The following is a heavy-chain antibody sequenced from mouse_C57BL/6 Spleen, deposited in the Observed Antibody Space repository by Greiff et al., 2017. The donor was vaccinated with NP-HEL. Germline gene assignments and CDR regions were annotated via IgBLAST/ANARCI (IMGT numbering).Heavy chain of an antibody. D-gene: IGHD1-1*01. CDR2: LWSGGST. CDR3: ARNDDGSSYGYFDV. V-gene: IGHV2-2*01. CDR1: GFSLTRYG. Sequence: VNLVESGPGLEQPSQSLSITCTVSGFSLTRYGVHWVRQSPGKGLEWLGVLWSGGSTDYNAAFISRLSICKDNSQSQVFFKMNSLQAEYTAIYYGARNDDGSSYGYFDVWGTGTTVTVSS. J-gene: IGHJ1*03.